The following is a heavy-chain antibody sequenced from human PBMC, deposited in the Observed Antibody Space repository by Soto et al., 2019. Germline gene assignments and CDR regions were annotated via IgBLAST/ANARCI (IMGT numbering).Heavy chain of an antibody. CDR3: ARQSSGYYSYDAFDI. Sequence: ASVKVSCKASGYTFTSYGISWVRQAPGQGLEWMVWISAYNGNTNYAQKLQGRVTMTTDTSTSTAYMELRSLRSDDTAVYYCARQSSGYYSYDAFDIWGQGRMVTV. CDR2: ISAYNGNT. V-gene: IGHV1-18*01. D-gene: IGHD3-22*01. J-gene: IGHJ3*02. CDR1: GYTFTSYG.